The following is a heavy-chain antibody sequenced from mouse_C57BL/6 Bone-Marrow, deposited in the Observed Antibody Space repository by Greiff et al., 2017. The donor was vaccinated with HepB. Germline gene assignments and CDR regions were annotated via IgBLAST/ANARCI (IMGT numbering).Heavy chain of an antibody. CDR1: GYTFTDYY. D-gene: IGHD1-1*01. CDR2: INPYNGGT. V-gene: IGHV1-19*01. J-gene: IGHJ2*01. Sequence: EVQLQQSGPVLVKPGASVKMSCKASGYTFTDYYMNWVKQSHGKSLEWIGVINPYNGGTSYNQNFKGKATLTVYKSSSTAYMELNSLTSEDSAVYYCATRITTVVAFDYWGQGTTLTVSS. CDR3: ATRITTVVAFDY.